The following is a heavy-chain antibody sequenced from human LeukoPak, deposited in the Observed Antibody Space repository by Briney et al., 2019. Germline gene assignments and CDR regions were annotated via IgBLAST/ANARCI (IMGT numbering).Heavy chain of an antibody. CDR2: ISYDGSNK. Sequence: GRSLRLSCAASGFTFSSYAMHWVRQAPGKGLEWVAVISYDGSNKYYADSVKGRFTISRDNSKNTLYLQMNSLRAEDTAVYYCARDYYHDSSGPRYWGQGTLVTVSS. J-gene: IGHJ4*02. CDR1: GFTFSSYA. CDR3: ARDYYHDSSGPRY. D-gene: IGHD3-22*01. V-gene: IGHV3-30-3*01.